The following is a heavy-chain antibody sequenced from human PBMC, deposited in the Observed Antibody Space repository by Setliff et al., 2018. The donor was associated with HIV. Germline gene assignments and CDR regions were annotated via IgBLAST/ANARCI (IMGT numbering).Heavy chain of an antibody. Sequence: GESLKISCKGSGYRFSKYWVGWVRQMPGKGLEWMGIIYPGDSDTRYSPSFQGQVTISADKSISTAYLQWSSLKASDTAMYYCARHLGLPDATDYMDVWGKGTTVTVSS. D-gene: IGHD2-2*01. CDR1: GYRFSKYW. CDR2: IYPGDSDT. J-gene: IGHJ6*03. CDR3: ARHLGLPDATDYMDV. V-gene: IGHV5-51*01.